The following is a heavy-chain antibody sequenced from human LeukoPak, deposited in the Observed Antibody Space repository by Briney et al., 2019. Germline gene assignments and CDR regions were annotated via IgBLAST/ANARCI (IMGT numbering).Heavy chain of an antibody. Sequence: SETLSLTCIVSGGSISSGSYYWSWIRQPAGKGLEWIGRIYTSGSTNYNPSLKSRVTMSVDTSKNQFSLKLSSVTAADTAVYYCARERNWFDPWGQGTLVTVSS. CDR2: IYTSGST. J-gene: IGHJ5*02. CDR3: ARERNWFDP. CDR1: GGSISSGSYY. V-gene: IGHV4-61*02.